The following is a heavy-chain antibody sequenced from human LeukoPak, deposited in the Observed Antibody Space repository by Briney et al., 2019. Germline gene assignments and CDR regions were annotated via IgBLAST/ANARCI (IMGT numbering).Heavy chain of an antibody. CDR1: GGSFSGYY. CDR2: IYYSGST. V-gene: IGHV4-34*01. J-gene: IGHJ5*02. CDR3: ARLSSFGGSYLGTNWFDP. D-gene: IGHD1-26*01. Sequence: SETLSLTCAVYGGSFSGYYWSWIRQPPGKGLEWIGSIYYSGSTYYNPSLKSRVTISVDTSKNQFSLKLGSVTAADTAVYYCARLSSFGGSYLGTNWFDPWGQGTLVTVSS.